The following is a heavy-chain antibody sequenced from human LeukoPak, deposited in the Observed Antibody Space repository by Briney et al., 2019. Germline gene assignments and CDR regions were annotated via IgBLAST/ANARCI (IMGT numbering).Heavy chain of an antibody. D-gene: IGHD2-21*01. CDR3: ATVYCGGDCYPAEYFQH. CDR1: GYTFTDYY. V-gene: IGHV1-69-2*01. Sequence: ASVKVSCKVSGYTFTDYYMHWVQQAPGKGLEWMGLVDPEDGETIYAEKFQGRVTITADTSTDTAYMGLSSLRSEDTAVYYCATVYCGGDCYPAEYFQHWGQGTLVTVSS. CDR2: VDPEDGET. J-gene: IGHJ1*01.